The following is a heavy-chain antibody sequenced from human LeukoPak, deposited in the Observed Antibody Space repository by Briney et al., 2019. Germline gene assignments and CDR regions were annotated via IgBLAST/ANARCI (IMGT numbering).Heavy chain of an antibody. Sequence: PSETLSLTCTVSGGSISSSSYYWGWIRQPPGKGLEWIGSIYYSGSTYYNPSLKSRVTISVDTSKNQFSLKLSSVTAADTAVYYCARQVRSGIVVVVAAIRGDFDYWGQGTLVTVSS. CDR3: ARQVRSGIVVVVAAIRGDFDY. CDR1: GGSISSSSYY. V-gene: IGHV4-39*01. D-gene: IGHD2-15*01. CDR2: IYYSGST. J-gene: IGHJ4*02.